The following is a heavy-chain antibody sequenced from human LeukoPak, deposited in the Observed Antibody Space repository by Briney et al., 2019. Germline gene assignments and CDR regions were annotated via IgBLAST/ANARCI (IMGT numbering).Heavy chain of an antibody. V-gene: IGHV3-23*01. CDR2: VSGSGGST. J-gene: IGHJ4*02. CDR3: AKDRAYSSSWYSGDC. D-gene: IGHD6-13*01. CDR1: GFTFSSYA. Sequence: GGSLRLSCAASGFTFSSYAMSWVRQAPGKGLEWVSTVSGSGGSTYYADSVKGRFTISRDNSKNTLYLQMNSLRVDDTAVYHCAKDRAYSSSWYSGDCWGRGTLVTVSS.